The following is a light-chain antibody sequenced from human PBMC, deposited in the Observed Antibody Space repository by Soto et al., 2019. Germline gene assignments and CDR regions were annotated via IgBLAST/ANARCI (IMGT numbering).Light chain of an antibody. CDR1: HSVRSN. Sequence: EIVMTQSPATLSVSPGERATLSCMASHSVRSNLAWYQQKPGQAPRLLIFDASTRATNIPARFTGSGSGTEFTLTISSLQSEDFAVYYCQQYNNWPRTFGQGTKVDIK. CDR2: DAS. CDR3: QQYNNWPRT. J-gene: IGKJ1*01. V-gene: IGKV3-15*01.